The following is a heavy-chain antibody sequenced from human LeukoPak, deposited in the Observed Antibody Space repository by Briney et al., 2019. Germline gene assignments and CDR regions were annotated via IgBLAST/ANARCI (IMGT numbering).Heavy chain of an antibody. CDR2: IRNSGNDV. J-gene: IGHJ6*03. D-gene: IGHD3-10*01. V-gene: IGHV3-30*02. CDR1: GFTFSNYG. CDR3: AKLGKTENHYGSGRFSYYYYMDV. Sequence: GGSLRLSCAASGFTFSNYGMHWVRQAPGKGLEWVAFIRNSGNDVYYAASVKGRFTISRDNSKNTLYLRMNSLRAEDTAVYYCAKLGKTENHYGSGRFSYYYYMDVWAKGPRSPSP.